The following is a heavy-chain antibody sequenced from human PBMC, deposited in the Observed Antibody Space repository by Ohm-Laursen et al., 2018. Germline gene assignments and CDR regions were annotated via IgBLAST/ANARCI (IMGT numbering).Heavy chain of an antibody. V-gene: IGHV4-61*01. CDR1: GGSVSNGNNY. CDR2: VYYSGST. CDR3: ARERLVGPADL. Sequence: SDTLSLTCVVSGGSVSNGNNYWSWIRQPPGKRLKWIGNVYYSGSTNYNPSLKSRVTISEDMPKNEVSLRLTSVTPEDTAIYYCARERLVGPADLWGQGILVTVSS. J-gene: IGHJ5*02. D-gene: IGHD1-26*01.